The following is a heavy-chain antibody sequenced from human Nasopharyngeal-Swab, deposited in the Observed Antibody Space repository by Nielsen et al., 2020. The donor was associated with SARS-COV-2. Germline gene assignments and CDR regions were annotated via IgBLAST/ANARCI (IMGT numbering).Heavy chain of an antibody. Sequence: GSLRLSCAVYGGSFSGFYWNWIRQPPGRGLEWIGKINHNERTNYNPSLKSRITLSVDTSNKQVSLKMSSVTAADTAVYYCVRSSSWYYFDYWAQGTQVTVSS. CDR1: GGSFSGFY. CDR3: VRSSSWYYFDY. D-gene: IGHD6-13*01. V-gene: IGHV4-34*10. J-gene: IGHJ4*02. CDR2: INHNERT.